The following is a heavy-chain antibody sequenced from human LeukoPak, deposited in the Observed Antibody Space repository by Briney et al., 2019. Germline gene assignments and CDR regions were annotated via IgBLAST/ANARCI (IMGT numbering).Heavy chain of an antibody. Sequence: SETLSLTCAVSGYSISSGYYWGWILQPPGKGLEWIGSIYHSGSTYYNPSLKSRVTISVDTSKNQFSLKLSSVTAADTAVYYCASPHCSSTSCYYHYWGQGTLVTVSS. CDR1: GYSISSGYY. D-gene: IGHD2-2*01. J-gene: IGHJ4*02. CDR3: ASPHCSSTSCYYHY. CDR2: IYHSGST. V-gene: IGHV4-38-2*01.